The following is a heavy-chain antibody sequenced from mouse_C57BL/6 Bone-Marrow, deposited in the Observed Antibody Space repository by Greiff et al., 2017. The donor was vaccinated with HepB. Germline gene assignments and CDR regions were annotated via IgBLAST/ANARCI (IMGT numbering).Heavy chain of an antibody. CDR3: ERCGNLSGG. Sequence: EVQLQQSGPELVKPGASVKISCKASGYTFTDYYMNWVKQSHGKSLEWIGDINPNNGGTSYNQKFKGKATLTVDKSSSTAYMELRSLTSEDSAVYYCERCGNLSGGWGQGTTLTVSS. D-gene: IGHD2-1*01. CDR2: INPNNGGT. V-gene: IGHV1-26*01. J-gene: IGHJ2*01. CDR1: GYTFTDYY.